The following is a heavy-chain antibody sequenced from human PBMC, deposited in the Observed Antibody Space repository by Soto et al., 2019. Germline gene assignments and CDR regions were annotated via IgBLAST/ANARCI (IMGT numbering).Heavy chain of an antibody. CDR3: VRSILGSDDF. V-gene: IGHV3-74*01. CDR1: GFTFNRSW. Sequence: EAQLVESGGGLVQPGGSLRLSCAASGFTFNRSWMHWVRQAPGKGLVWVSRMNPDGSTATYADSVKGRFTISRDNAKNTLYLQSNSLRVEDTAVYYCVRSILGSDDFWGQGTLVTVSS. D-gene: IGHD2-21*01. J-gene: IGHJ4*02. CDR2: MNPDGSTA.